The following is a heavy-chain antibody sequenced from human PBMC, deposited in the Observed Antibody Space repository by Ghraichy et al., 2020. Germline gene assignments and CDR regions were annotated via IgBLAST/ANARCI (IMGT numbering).Heavy chain of an antibody. J-gene: IGHJ4*02. D-gene: IGHD2-21*01. V-gene: IGHV3-21*01. Sequence: GGPLRLSCAASGFTFRSYSMNWVRQAPGKGLEWVSSISSRTYNIYYADSVKGRFTISRDNAKSSLYLQMNSLRAEDTAVYYCARESLNLLTQTYYFDYWGQGTLVTVSS. CDR2: ISSRTYNI. CDR3: ARESLNLLTQTYYFDY. CDR1: GFTFRSYS.